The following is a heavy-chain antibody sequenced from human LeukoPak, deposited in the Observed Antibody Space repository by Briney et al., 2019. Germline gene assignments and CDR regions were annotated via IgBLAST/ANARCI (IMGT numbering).Heavy chain of an antibody. CDR2: VNYRGTP. CDR3: ARALSGYGSGKGYFDS. V-gene: IGHV4-38-2*02. CDR1: GYSISSGYY. J-gene: IGHJ4*02. D-gene: IGHD3-10*01. Sequence: TASETPSLTCTVSGYSISSGYYWGWIRQPPGKGLEWIGNVNYRGTPHYNPSLTSRVTMSLDTSKSHFSLKLTSVTAADTAIYYCARALSGYGSGKGYFDSWGQGTLVTVPS.